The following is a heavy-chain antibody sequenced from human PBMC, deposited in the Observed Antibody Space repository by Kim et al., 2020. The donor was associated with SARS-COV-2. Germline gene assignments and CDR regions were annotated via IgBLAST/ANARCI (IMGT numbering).Heavy chain of an antibody. V-gene: IGHV4-30-4*01. D-gene: IGHD3-10*01. CDR2: IYYSGST. Sequence: SETLSLTCTVSGGSISSGDYYWSWIRQPPGKGLEWIGYIYYSGSTYYNPSLKSRVTISVDTSKNQFSLKLSSVTAADTAVYYCAREGDTRYGSGSYGDNWFDPWGQGTLVTVSS. CDR3: AREGDTRYGSGSYGDNWFDP. J-gene: IGHJ5*02. CDR1: GGSISSGDYY.